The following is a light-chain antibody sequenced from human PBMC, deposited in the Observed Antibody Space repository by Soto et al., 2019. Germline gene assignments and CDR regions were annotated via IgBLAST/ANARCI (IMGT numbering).Light chain of an antibody. CDR2: GAS. J-gene: IGKJ1*01. CDR1: QSVPRTY. CDR3: QQYGSSYWT. Sequence: IVLTQSPGSLSLSPGERATLSCRVSQSVPRTYLACYQQKPGQTPSLLIYGASTRATGIPDRFSGSGCGTDFTLTISRLEPEDFGVYYCQQYGSSYWTFGQGTKVAIK. V-gene: IGKV3-20*01.